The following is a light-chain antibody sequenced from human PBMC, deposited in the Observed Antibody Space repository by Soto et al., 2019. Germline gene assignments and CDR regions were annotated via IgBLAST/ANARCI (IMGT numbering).Light chain of an antibody. CDR3: PVWDSSVV. V-gene: IGLV3-9*01. Sequence: SYELTQPLSVSVALGQTARITCGGNNIGSKNVHWYQQKPGQAPVLVIYRDYNRPSGIPERFSGSNSGNTATLTISRAQAGDEADYYCPVWDSSVVFGGGTKLTVL. CDR1: NIGSKN. J-gene: IGLJ2*01. CDR2: RDY.